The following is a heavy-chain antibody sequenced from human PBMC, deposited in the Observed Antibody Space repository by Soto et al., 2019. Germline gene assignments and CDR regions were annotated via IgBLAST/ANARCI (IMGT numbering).Heavy chain of an antibody. V-gene: IGHV4-39*01. J-gene: IGHJ2*01. CDR3: EDGIRDVRSVSAFLLNRSSDL. Sequence: GKGLEWIGSIYYSGSTYYTPSLKSRVTISVDTSKNQFSLKLSSVTAADTFFFQAEDGIRDVRSVSAFLLNRSSDL. D-gene: IGHD3-10*02. CDR2: IYYSGST.